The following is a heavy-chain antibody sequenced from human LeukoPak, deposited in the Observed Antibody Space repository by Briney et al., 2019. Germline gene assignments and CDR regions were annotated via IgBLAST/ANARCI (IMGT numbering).Heavy chain of an antibody. Sequence: ASVKVSCKASGYTFTSYAMHWVRQAPGQRLEWMGWINAGNGNTKYSQKFQGRVTITRDTSASTAYMELGSLRSEDTAVYYCASGRRYSYYYYGMDVWGRGTTVTVSS. CDR3: ASGRRYSYYYYGMDV. J-gene: IGHJ6*02. D-gene: IGHD5-12*01. V-gene: IGHV1-3*01. CDR2: INAGNGNT. CDR1: GYTFTSYA.